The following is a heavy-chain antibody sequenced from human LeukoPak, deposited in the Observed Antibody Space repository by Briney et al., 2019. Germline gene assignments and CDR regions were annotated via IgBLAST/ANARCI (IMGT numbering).Heavy chain of an antibody. D-gene: IGHD3-3*01. CDR1: GGSISSYY. J-gene: IGHJ6*03. Sequence: SETLSLTCTVSGGSISSYYWSWIRQPPGKGLEWIGYIYYSWSTNYNPSLKSRVTISVDTSKNQFSLKLSSVTAADTAVYYCARAKGWFGVDLGGYYYYMDVWGKGTTVTVSS. V-gene: IGHV4-59*01. CDR2: IYYSWST. CDR3: ARAKGWFGVDLGGYYYYMDV.